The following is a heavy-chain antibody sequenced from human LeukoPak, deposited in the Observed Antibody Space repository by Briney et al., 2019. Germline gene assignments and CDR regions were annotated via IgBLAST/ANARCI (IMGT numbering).Heavy chain of an antibody. Sequence: SETLSLTCTVSGASITSYSWNWIRQPAGKGLEWIGRIHGNGSTNYNPSLKSRVTMSLDTSKSQFSLKLPSVTAADTTLYYCARDMVSTWPYFYSYYYMDVWGQGTTVAVSS. D-gene: IGHD6-13*01. CDR3: ARDMVSTWPYFYSYYYMDV. CDR1: GASITSYS. CDR2: IHGNGST. J-gene: IGHJ6*03. V-gene: IGHV4-4*07.